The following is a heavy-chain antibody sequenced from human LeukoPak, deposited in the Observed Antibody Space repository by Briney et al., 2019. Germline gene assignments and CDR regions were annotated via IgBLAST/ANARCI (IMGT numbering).Heavy chain of an antibody. V-gene: IGHV3-48*02. J-gene: IGHJ4*02. CDR1: GFTFSSYN. D-gene: IGHD6-6*01. CDR3: AREYSSSSGSVSDY. CDR2: ITSSSSTI. Sequence: GGSLRLSCAASGFTFSSYNMNRVRQAPGKGLEWVSYITSSSSTIYYADSVKGRFTISRDNAKNSLYLQMNSLRDEDTAVYYCAREYSSSSGSVSDYWGQGTLVTVSS.